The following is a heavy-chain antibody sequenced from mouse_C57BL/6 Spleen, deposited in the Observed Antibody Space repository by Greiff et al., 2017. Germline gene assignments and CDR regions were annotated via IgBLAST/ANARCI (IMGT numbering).Heavy chain of an antibody. J-gene: IGHJ4*01. CDR2: ISSGSSTI. Sequence: EVHLVESGGGLVKPGGSLKLSCAASGFTFSDYGMHWVRQAPEKGLEWVAYISSGSSTIYYADTVKGRFTISRDNAKNTLFLQMTSLRSEDTAMYYCARQGTTVVEGAMDYWGQGTSVTVSS. D-gene: IGHD1-1*01. V-gene: IGHV5-17*01. CDR1: GFTFSDYG. CDR3: ARQGTTVVEGAMDY.